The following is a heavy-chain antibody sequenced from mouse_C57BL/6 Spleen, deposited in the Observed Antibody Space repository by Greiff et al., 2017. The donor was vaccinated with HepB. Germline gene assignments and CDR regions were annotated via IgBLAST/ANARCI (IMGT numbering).Heavy chain of an antibody. D-gene: IGHD1-1*01. CDR1: GYAFSSYW. CDR3: ARPYYYGSSYDYFDY. Sequence: QVQLQQSGAELVKPGASVKISCKASGYAFSSYWMNWVKQRPGKGLEWIGQIYPGDGDTNYNGKFKGKATLTADKSSSTAYMQLSSLTSEDSAVYFRARPYYYGSSYDYFDYWGQGTTLTVSS. CDR2: IYPGDGDT. V-gene: IGHV1-80*01. J-gene: IGHJ2*01.